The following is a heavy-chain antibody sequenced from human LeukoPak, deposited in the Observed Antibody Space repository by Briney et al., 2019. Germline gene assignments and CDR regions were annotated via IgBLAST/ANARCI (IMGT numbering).Heavy chain of an antibody. CDR3: AAGLADFDY. CDR2: MIPIFGTA. J-gene: IGHJ4*02. CDR1: VGTFTSYA. Sequence: SVKVSCTASVGTFTSYAISWGRQAPGPGLEWMGGMIPIFGTANYDKKFQGRVTIPPDESTSTAYMELSSLRSEDTPVYYCAAGLADFDYWGQGTLVTVS. V-gene: IGHV1-69*01. D-gene: IGHD6-19*01.